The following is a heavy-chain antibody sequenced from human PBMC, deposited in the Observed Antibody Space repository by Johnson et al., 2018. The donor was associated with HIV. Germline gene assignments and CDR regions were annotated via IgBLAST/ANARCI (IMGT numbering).Heavy chain of an antibody. CDR1: GFTFATYW. J-gene: IGHJ3*02. CDR3: ARPYYDRDNYYLYAFNI. CDR2: IKQDGSER. V-gene: IGHV3-7*01. Sequence: VQLVESGGGVVRPGGSLRLSCAASGFTFATYWMTWVRQVPGKGLECVANIKQDGSERYYADSVKGRFTISRDNAKNSLYLQMNSLRAEDTAVYYCARPYYDRDNYYLYAFNIWGQGTMVTVSS. D-gene: IGHD3-22*01.